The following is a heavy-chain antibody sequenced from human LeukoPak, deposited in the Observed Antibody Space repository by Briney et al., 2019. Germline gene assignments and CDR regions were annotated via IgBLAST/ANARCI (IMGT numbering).Heavy chain of an antibody. J-gene: IGHJ4*02. CDR2: VSYDGRDQ. CDR1: GFSFGSYA. D-gene: IGHD6-6*01. Sequence: GGSLRLSCAASGFSFGSYAMNWVRQAPGKGLEWVAFVSYDGRDQHYADSVKGRFTISRDNSKSTLYLQMNSLRAEDTAVYYCAKDPVGAARNFDYWGQGTLVTVSS. V-gene: IGHV3-30*04. CDR3: AKDPVGAARNFDY.